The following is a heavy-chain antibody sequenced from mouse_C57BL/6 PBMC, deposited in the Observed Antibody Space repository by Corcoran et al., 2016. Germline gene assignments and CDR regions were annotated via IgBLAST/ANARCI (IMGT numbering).Heavy chain of an antibody. CDR3: ARGRYYDDGSSFDY. CDR2: INPNNGGT. V-gene: IGHV1-26*01. J-gene: IGHJ2*01. Sequence: EVQLQQSGPELVKPGASVKISCKASGYTFTDYYMNWVKQSHGKSLEWIGDINPNNGGTSYNQKFKGKATLTVDKSSSTAYMELSSLTSGDSAVYYCARGRYYDDGSSFDYWGQGTTLTVSS. D-gene: IGHD1-1*01. CDR1: GYTFTDYY.